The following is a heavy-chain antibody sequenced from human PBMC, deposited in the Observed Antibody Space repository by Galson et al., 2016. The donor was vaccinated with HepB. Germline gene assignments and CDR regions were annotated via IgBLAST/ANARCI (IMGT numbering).Heavy chain of an antibody. V-gene: IGHV5-10-1*01. Sequence: QSGAEVKKPGESLRISCQGSGYIFANYLISWVRQMPGKGLEWIGRIDPRDSYTTYNPSFQGHVTISADTSITSAYLQWSSLKASDTAIFFCARQTRDIGGFNYGSATFLFDFWGQGTLVTVSS. CDR3: ARQTRDIGGFNYGSATFLFDF. CDR1: GYIFANYL. D-gene: IGHD3-10*01. CDR2: IDPRDSYT. J-gene: IGHJ4*02.